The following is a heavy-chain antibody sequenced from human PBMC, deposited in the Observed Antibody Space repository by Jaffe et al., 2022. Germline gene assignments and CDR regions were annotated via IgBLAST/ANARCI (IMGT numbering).Heavy chain of an antibody. V-gene: IGHV4-38-2*01. D-gene: IGHD3-10*01. CDR1: GYSISSGYY. J-gene: IGHJ4*02. CDR3: ARGTAYYYGSGSYSLYYFDY. CDR2: IYHSGST. Sequence: QVQLQESGPGLVKPSETLSLTCAVSGYSISSGYYWGWIRQPPGKGLEWIGSIYHSGSTYYNPSLKSRVTISVDTSKNQFSLKLSSVTAADTAVYYCARGTAYYYGSGSYSLYYFDYWGQGTLVTVSS.